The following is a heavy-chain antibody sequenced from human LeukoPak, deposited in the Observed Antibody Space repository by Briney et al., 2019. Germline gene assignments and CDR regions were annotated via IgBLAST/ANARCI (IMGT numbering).Heavy chain of an antibody. V-gene: IGHV1-2*02. Sequence: GASVKVSCKASGYTFTGYYMHWVRQAPGQGLEWMGWINPNSGGTNYAQKFQGRVTMTRDTSISTAYMELSRLRSDDTAVYYCATPLTTVTSDYYYYYGMDVWGQGTTVTVSS. J-gene: IGHJ6*02. CDR1: GYTFTGYY. D-gene: IGHD4-4*01. CDR2: INPNSGGT. CDR3: ATPLTTVTSDYYYYYGMDV.